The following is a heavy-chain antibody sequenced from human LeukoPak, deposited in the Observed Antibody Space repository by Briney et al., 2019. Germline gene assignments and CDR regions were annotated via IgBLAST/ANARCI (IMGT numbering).Heavy chain of an antibody. CDR2: IWYDGSNK. Sequence: GGSLRLSCAASGFTFNSYGIHWIRQAPGKGLEWVAFIWYDGSNKYYADSVKGRFTISRDNSKNTLYLQMNSLRAEDTAVYYCARARTTRGFDYWGQGTLVTVSS. CDR3: ARARTTRGFDY. CDR1: GFTFNSYG. V-gene: IGHV3-33*01. D-gene: IGHD4-17*01. J-gene: IGHJ4*02.